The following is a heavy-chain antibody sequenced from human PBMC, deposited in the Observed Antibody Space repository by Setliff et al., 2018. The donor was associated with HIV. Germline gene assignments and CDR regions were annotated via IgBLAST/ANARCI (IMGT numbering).Heavy chain of an antibody. V-gene: IGHV1-3*01. J-gene: IGHJ4*02. CDR1: GYTFSTNA. D-gene: IGHD5-18*01. CDR2: INAGDDNT. Sequence: VASVKVSCKAFGYTFSTNAIHWVRQAPGQRLEWMGYINAGDDNTRYSEKFQGRVTITRDTAASTAYMELSSLRSEDTAVYYCAKEGDRYGLDLDYWGQGTLVTVSS. CDR3: AKEGDRYGLDLDY.